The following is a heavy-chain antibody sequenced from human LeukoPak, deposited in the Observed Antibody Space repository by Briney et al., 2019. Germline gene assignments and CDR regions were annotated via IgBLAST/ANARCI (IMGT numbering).Heavy chain of an antibody. D-gene: IGHD3-3*01. Sequence: ASVKVSCKASGYTFNSYDINWVRQASGQGLEWMGWMNPNSGNTGSAQKFQGRVTMTRNTSMSTAYMELSSLKSEDTAVYYCARVGVNRITIFGVVTSWFDPWGQGTLVTVSS. V-gene: IGHV1-8*01. CDR2: MNPNSGNT. J-gene: IGHJ5*02. CDR3: ARVGVNRITIFGVVTSWFDP. CDR1: GYTFNSYD.